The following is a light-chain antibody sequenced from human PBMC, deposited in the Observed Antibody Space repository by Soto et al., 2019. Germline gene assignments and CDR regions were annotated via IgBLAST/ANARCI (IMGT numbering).Light chain of an antibody. CDR1: QSLVFSDGKTY. V-gene: IGKV2D-29*01. J-gene: IGKJ1*01. CDR2: GVS. Sequence: DIVLTQTPLSLSVTPGQPASISCKSSQSLVFSDGKTYFYWYLQKSGQPPQVVMYGVSNRFSGVPDRFSGSGSGTDFTLKISRVEAEDVGVYYCMQTVQFPWTFGQGTKVEIK. CDR3: MQTVQFPWT.